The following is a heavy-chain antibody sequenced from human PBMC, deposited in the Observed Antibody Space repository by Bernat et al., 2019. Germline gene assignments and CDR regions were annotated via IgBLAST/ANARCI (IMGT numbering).Heavy chain of an antibody. Sequence: QVQLQQWGAGLLKPSETLSLTCAVYGGSFSGYYWSWIRQPPGKGLGWIGEINHSGSTNYNPSLKSRVTISVDTSKNQFSLKLSSVTAADTAVYYCARERSATYYYYGMDVWGQGTTVTVSS. CDR1: GGSFSGYY. D-gene: IGHD6-25*01. CDR3: ARERSATYYYYGMDV. V-gene: IGHV4-34*01. CDR2: INHSGST. J-gene: IGHJ6*02.